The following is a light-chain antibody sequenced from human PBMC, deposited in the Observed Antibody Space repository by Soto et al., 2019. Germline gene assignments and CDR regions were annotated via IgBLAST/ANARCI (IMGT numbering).Light chain of an antibody. J-gene: IGLJ1*01. CDR2: DVA. CDR1: GNGVGAYNY. V-gene: IGLV2-11*01. Sequence: SSLTHPGSLSGSPGHSFTISCTGTGNGVGAYNYVSWYQQHPGRPPKLMIYDVARWPSGVPDRFSGSKSGNTASLTISGLQAEHEADYFCCYYDSGYHYLLGNGTKVHVL. CDR3: CYYDSGYHYL.